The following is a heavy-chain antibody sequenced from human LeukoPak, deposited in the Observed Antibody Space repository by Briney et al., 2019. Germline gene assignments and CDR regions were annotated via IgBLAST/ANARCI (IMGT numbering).Heavy chain of an antibody. CDR1: GGTFSSYA. V-gene: IGHV1-69*13. D-gene: IGHD3/OR15-3a*01. CDR3: ARVIFGGFSLEYYYYYMDV. J-gene: IGHJ6*03. Sequence: ASVKVSCKASGGTFSSYAISWVRQAPGQGLEWMGGIIPIFGTANYAQKFQGRVTITADESTSTAYMELSSLRSEDTAVYYCARVIFGGFSLEYYYYYMDVWGKGTTVTVSS. CDR2: IIPIFGTA.